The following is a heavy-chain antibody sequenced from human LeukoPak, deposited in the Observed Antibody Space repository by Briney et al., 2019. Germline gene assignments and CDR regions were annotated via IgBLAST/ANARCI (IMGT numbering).Heavy chain of an antibody. D-gene: IGHD1-26*01. CDR2: ISSSSSYI. V-gene: IGHV3-21*01. Sequence: GGSLRLSCAASGFTFSNSGMHWVRQAPGKGLEWVSSISSSSSYIYYADSVKGRFTISRDNAKNSLYLQMNSLRAEDTAVYYCARELYSGSYFDYWGQGTLVTVSS. J-gene: IGHJ4*02. CDR3: ARELYSGSYFDY. CDR1: GFTFSNSG.